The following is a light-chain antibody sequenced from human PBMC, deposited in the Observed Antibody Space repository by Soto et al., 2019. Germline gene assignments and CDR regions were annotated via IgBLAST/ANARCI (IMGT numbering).Light chain of an antibody. CDR2: DAS. V-gene: IGKV3-11*01. CDR3: QQRSNWPLT. CDR1: QSVSSY. Sequence: EIVLTQSPATLCLSPGERATLSCRASQSVSSYLAWYQQKPGQAPRLLIYDASNRATGIPARFSGSGSGTDFTLTISSLEPEEFAVYYCQQRSNWPLTFGGGTKVEIK. J-gene: IGKJ4*01.